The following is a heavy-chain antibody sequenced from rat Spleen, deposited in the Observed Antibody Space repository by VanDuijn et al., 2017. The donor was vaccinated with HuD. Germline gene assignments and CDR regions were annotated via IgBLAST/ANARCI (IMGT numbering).Heavy chain of an antibody. D-gene: IGHD1-1*01. CDR2: ISPSGGST. CDR1: GFTFSNYD. Sequence: EVQLVESGGGLVQPGRSLKLSCAASGFTFSNYDMAWVRQAPTKGLEWVASISPSGGSTYYRDSVKGRFTVSRDNAKSTLYLQMDSLRSEDTATYYCAKDLDYSGDNWFGYWGQGTLVTVSS. J-gene: IGHJ3*01. V-gene: IGHV5-27*01. CDR3: AKDLDYSGDNWFGY.